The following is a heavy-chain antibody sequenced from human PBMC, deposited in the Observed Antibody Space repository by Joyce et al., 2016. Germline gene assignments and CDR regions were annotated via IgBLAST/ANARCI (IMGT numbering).Heavy chain of an antibody. CDR1: GYTFTSYV. J-gene: IGHJ4*02. V-gene: IGHV1-18*04. Sequence: QVQLVQSGAEVKKPGASVKVSCRASGYTFTSYVVTWVRQAPGQGLAWMGWISTYNGDANYAQKCQGRVSMTTDTYTSTAYLDLRSLRSDDTAVYYCARVVSSDYFDYWGQGTLVTVSS. CDR3: ARVVSSDYFDY. D-gene: IGHD6-6*01. CDR2: ISTYNGDA.